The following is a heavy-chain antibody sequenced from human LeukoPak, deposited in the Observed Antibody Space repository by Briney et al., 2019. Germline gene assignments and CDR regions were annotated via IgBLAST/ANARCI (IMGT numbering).Heavy chain of an antibody. Sequence: GASETVSCKASGYTFTSYYMHWVRQAPGQGLEWMGIINPSGGSTSYAQTFQGRVTMTRDTSTSTVYMELSSLRSEDTAVYYCASPRDSSGYYYDAFDIWGQGTMVTVSS. CDR3: ASPRDSSGYYYDAFDI. J-gene: IGHJ3*02. V-gene: IGHV1-46*01. CDR1: GYTFTSYY. CDR2: INPSGGST. D-gene: IGHD3-22*01.